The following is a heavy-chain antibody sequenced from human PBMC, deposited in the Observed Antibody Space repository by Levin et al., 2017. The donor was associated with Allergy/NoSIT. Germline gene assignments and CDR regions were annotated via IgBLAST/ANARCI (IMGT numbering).Heavy chain of an antibody. CDR1: GDSISTNRGA. CDR2: TYYRSKWYT. J-gene: IGHJ5*01. Sequence: MASETLSLTCGISGDSISTNRGAWNWIRLSPSRGFEWLGRTYYRSKWYTDYSVSVKGRIRILPDTSKYQFSLHLNSVTPEDTAIYYGEREERISSWNFFGWFDPWGQGTLVTVSS. V-gene: IGHV6-1*01. CDR3: EREERISSWNFFGWFDP. D-gene: IGHD6-13*01.